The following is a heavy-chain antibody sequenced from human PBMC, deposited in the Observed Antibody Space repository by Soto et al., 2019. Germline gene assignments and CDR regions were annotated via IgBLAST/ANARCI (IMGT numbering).Heavy chain of an antibody. Sequence: SETLSLTCTVSGGSISSSSYYWGWIRQPPGKGLEWIGSTYYSGSTYYNPSLKSRVTISVDTSKNQFSLKLSSVTAADTAVYYCAVVLTGPCALFDYWGQGTLVTVSS. CDR3: AVVLTGPCALFDY. J-gene: IGHJ4*02. CDR2: TYYSGST. CDR1: GGSISSSSYY. V-gene: IGHV4-39*01. D-gene: IGHD2-8*01.